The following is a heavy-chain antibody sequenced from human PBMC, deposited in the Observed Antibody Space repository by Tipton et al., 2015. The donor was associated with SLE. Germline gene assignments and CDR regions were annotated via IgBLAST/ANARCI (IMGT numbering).Heavy chain of an antibody. J-gene: IGHJ4*02. CDR1: GFTFSSYW. CDR3: ASDYYGSGSYYPFGY. V-gene: IGHV3-7*01. Sequence: GSLRLSCAASGFTFSSYWMSGVRRAPGKGLEWVANIKQDGSEKYYVDSVKGRFTISRDNAKNSLYLQMNSLRAEDTAVYYWASDYYGSGSYYPFGYWGQGTLVTVS. D-gene: IGHD3-10*01. CDR2: IKQDGSEK.